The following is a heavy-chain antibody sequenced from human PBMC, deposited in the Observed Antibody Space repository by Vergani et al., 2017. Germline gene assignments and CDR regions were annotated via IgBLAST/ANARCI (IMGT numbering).Heavy chain of an antibody. V-gene: IGHV3-23*01. CDR2: ISGSGGGT. Sequence: EVQLLESGGGLVQPGGSLRLSCAASGFTFSSYAMSWVRQAPGKGLEWVSGISGSGGGTYYADSVKGRFTISRDNSKNTLYLQMNSLRAEDTAVYYCAKDGSSSWYGGFDPWGQGTLVTVSS. J-gene: IGHJ5*02. CDR3: AKDGSSSWYGGFDP. CDR1: GFTFSSYA. D-gene: IGHD6-13*01.